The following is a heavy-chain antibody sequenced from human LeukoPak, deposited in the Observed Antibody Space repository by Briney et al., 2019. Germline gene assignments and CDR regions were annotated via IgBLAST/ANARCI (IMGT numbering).Heavy chain of an antibody. Sequence: PSETLSLTCAVYGGSFSGYYWSWIRQPPGKGLEWIGEINHSGSTNYNPSLKSRVTISVDTSKNQFSLKLSSVTAADTAVYYCARDFTMVRGARGLNWFDPWGQGTLVTVSS. J-gene: IGHJ5*02. CDR1: GGSFSGYY. D-gene: IGHD3-10*01. CDR3: ARDFTMVRGARGLNWFDP. V-gene: IGHV4-34*01. CDR2: INHSGST.